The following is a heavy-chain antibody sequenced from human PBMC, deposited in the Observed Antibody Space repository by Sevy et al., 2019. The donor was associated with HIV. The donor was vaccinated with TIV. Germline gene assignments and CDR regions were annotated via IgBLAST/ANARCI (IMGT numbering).Heavy chain of an antibody. J-gene: IGHJ4*02. CDR3: TTDSSSWYLAFDY. Sequence: GSLRLSCAASGFTFSNAWMSWVRQAPGKGLEWVGRIKSKTDGGTTDHAAPVKGRFTISRDDSKNTLYLQMNSLKTEDTAVYYCTTDSSSWYLAFDYWGQGTLVTVSS. CDR2: IKSKTDGGTT. D-gene: IGHD6-13*01. CDR1: GFTFSNAW. V-gene: IGHV3-15*01.